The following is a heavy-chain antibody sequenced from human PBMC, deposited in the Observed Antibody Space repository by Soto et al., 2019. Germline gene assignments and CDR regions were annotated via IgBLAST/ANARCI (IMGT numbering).Heavy chain of an antibody. J-gene: IGHJ5*02. D-gene: IGHD3-22*01. CDR3: ASIYDSSGYYYGNNWFDP. CDR2: IYDSGST. Sequence: SETLSLTCSVSGASISSGDYYWSWIRQHPGKGLEWIGYIYDSGSTYYNPSLKSRVTISVDTSKNQFSLKLSSVTAADTAVYYCASIYDSSGYYYGNNWFDPSGQGTLVTVSS. V-gene: IGHV4-31*03. CDR1: GASISSGDYY.